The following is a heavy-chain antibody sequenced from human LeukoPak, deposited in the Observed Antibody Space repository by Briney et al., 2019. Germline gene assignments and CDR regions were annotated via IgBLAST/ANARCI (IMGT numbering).Heavy chain of an antibody. D-gene: IGHD6-19*01. CDR1: GYSISSGYY. CDR3: ARPLSKAAAVAGTRAFDT. Sequence: PSETLSLTCAVSGYSISSGYYWGWIRQPPGKGLEWIGSIYHSGSTYYNPSLKSRVTISVDTSKSQFSLKLSSVTAADTAVYYCARPLSKAAAVAGTRAFDTWGQGTMVTVSS. J-gene: IGHJ3*02. V-gene: IGHV4-38-2*01. CDR2: IYHSGST.